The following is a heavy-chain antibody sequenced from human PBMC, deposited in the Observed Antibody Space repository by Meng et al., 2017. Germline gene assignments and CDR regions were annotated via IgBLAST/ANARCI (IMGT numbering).Heavy chain of an antibody. CDR3: ARDAVNSGYVQGVDY. CDR1: GFTFSSYA. CDR2: ISYDGSNK. Sequence: GESLKISCAASGFTFSSYAMHWVRQAPGKGLEWVAVISYDGSNKYYADSVKGRFTISRDNSKNTLYLQMNSLRAEDTAVYYCARDAVNSGYVQGVDYWGQGTQVTVSS. V-gene: IGHV3-30*01. D-gene: IGHD5-12*01. J-gene: IGHJ4*02.